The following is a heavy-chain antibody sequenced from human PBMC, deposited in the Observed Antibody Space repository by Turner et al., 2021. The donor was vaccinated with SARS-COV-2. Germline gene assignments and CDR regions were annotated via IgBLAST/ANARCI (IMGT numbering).Heavy chain of an antibody. CDR2: ISGSGGST. J-gene: IGHJ6*02. CDR1: GFIFSSYA. Sequence: EVQLVESGGGLVQPGKSLRLSCAASGFIFSSYAMSWVRQATGKGVELVSAISGSGGSTYYADSVKGRFTISRDNSKNTLYLQMNSLRAEDTAVYYCAKDEAYYYYYYGMDVWGQGTTVTVSS. V-gene: IGHV3-23*04. CDR3: AKDEAYYYYYYGMDV.